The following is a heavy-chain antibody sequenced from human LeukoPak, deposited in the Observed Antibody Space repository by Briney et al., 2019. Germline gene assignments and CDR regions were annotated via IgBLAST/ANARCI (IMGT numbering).Heavy chain of an antibody. CDR2: ILYDGSKS. J-gene: IGHJ4*02. CDR3: ARRDGYNPFDY. V-gene: IGHV3-33*01. Sequence: GGSLRLSCTVSGVTFRNYGMHWVRQAPGKGLEWVAVILYDGSKSFYADSVKGRLTISRDNSKNMLYLQMNSLRSEDTAVYYCARRDGYNPFDYWGQGTLVTVSS. D-gene: IGHD5-24*01. CDR1: GVTFRNYG.